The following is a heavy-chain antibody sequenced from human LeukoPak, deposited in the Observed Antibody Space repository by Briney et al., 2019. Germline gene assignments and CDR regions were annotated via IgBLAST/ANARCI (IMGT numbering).Heavy chain of an antibody. CDR2: TVGGRPDT. Sequence: GGSLRLSCEASGFSFPYGMSWVRQTPGKGLEWVSATVGGRPDTYHADSVRGRFTASRDNSMNTLYLQMNSLRVEYTAVYYCTKAPVRSCTSTFCYPFDYWGQGILVTVSS. J-gene: IGHJ4*02. CDR3: TKAPVRSCTSTFCYPFDY. D-gene: IGHD2-2*01. V-gene: IGHV3-23*01. CDR1: GFSFPYG.